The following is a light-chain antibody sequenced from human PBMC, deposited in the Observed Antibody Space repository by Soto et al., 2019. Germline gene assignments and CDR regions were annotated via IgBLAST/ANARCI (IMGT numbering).Light chain of an antibody. J-gene: IGKJ1*01. CDR1: QSVSSN. CDR2: GAS. V-gene: IGKV3-15*01. Sequence: EIVMTQSPATLSVSPGERATLSCRASQSVSSNLAWYQQQPGQAPRLLIYGASTRATGIPARFSGSGSGTKFTLTISSLQSEDFAVYYCQHYHNWPPWTFGQGTKVEVK. CDR3: QHYHNWPPWT.